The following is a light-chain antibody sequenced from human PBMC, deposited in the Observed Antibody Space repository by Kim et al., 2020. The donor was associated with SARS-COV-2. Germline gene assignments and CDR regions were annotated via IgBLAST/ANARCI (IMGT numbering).Light chain of an antibody. CDR3: QSYDSANVI. CDR1: SGSIASNY. Sequence: GKTVTISCTRSSGSIASNYVQWYQQRPGSAPTTVIFEDNQRPSGVPDGFSGSIDSSSNSASLTISGLKTEDEADYYCQSYDSANVIFGGGTQLTVL. CDR2: EDN. J-gene: IGLJ2*01. V-gene: IGLV6-57*03.